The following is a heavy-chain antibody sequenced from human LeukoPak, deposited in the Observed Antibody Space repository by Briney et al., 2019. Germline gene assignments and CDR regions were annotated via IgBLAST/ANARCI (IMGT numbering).Heavy chain of an antibody. Sequence: GGSLRLSCAASGFSFSSYGMAWVRQAPGQGLEWVAVISVSATATNYAASVKGRFTISRDNAKNSLYLQMNSLRAEDTAVYYCARRPYYYDSLDYWGLDYWGQGTLVTVSS. CDR3: ARRPYYYDSLDYWGLDY. V-gene: IGHV3-48*03. CDR1: GFSFSSYG. CDR2: ISVSATAT. J-gene: IGHJ4*02. D-gene: IGHD3-22*01.